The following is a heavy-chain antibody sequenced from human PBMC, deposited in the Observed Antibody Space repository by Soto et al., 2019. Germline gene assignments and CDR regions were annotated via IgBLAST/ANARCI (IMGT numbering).Heavy chain of an antibody. D-gene: IGHD6-25*01. CDR2: VSHDGRNT. CDR3: AKVGPLRLGTSDFTY. CDR1: GFTFSDYA. J-gene: IGHJ4*02. V-gene: IGHV3-30*18. Sequence: VQLVESGGGVVQPGRSLRLSCAASGFTFSDYAMHWVRQAPGKGLEWVAVVSHDGRNTHYADSVKGRFTISRDSSKNTVSPEPASLRAEATAAYYWAKVGPLRLGTSDFTYRGLGALVTGS.